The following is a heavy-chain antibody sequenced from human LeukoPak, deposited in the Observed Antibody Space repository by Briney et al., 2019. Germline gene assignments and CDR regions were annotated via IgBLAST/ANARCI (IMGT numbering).Heavy chain of an antibody. D-gene: IGHD3-22*01. CDR1: GFTFSDYY. CDR2: ISGSGGST. V-gene: IGHV3-23*01. J-gene: IGHJ4*02. Sequence: GGSLRLSCAASGFTFSDYYMSWIRQAPGKGLEWVSAISGSGGSTYYADSVKGRFTISRDNSKNTLYLQMNSLRAEDTAVYYCAKDPPGYYDSSGYYYAVWYFDYWGQGTLVTVSS. CDR3: AKDPPGYYDSSGYYYAVWYFDY.